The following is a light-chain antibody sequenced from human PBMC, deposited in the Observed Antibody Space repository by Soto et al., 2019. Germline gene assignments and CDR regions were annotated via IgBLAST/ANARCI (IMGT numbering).Light chain of an antibody. J-gene: IGKJ4*01. Sequence: DIQMTQSPSSLSASVGDRVTITCRASQSISSYLNWYQQKPGKAPKLLIYAASSLQSGVPSRFSGSGSGTDFTLTISSLQPEYFATYYCQQSYSTLLTFGGGTKVDIK. CDR1: QSISSY. CDR2: AAS. V-gene: IGKV1-39*01. CDR3: QQSYSTLLT.